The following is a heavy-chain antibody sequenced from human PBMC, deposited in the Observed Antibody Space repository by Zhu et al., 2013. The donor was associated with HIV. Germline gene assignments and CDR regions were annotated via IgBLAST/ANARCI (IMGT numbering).Heavy chain of an antibody. V-gene: IGHV1-2*02. D-gene: IGHD2-8*02. CDR1: GYTFTNYY. J-gene: IGHJ5*02. CDR3: ARMDKGSCTATTCPDWFDP. CDR2: INPKTGDT. Sequence: QVQLVQSGAEVKKPGASVKVSCKASGYTFTNYYMHWVRQAPGQGLEWMGWINPKTGDTNYAQKFQGRVSMTRDTSIRTAYMDVNSLTSDDTAVYYCARMDKGSCTATTCPDWFDPWGQGTLVTVSS.